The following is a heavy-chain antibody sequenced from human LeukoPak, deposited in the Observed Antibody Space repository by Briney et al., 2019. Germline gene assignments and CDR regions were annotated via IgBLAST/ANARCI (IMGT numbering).Heavy chain of an antibody. CDR3: ARVGAYCGGDCYSKDALDY. CDR2: IIPILGIA. CDR1: GGTFSSYA. D-gene: IGHD2-21*02. V-gene: IGHV1-69*04. Sequence: GASVKVSCKASGGTFSSYAISWVRQAPGQGLEWMGRIIPILGIANYAQKFQGRVTITADKSTSTAYMELSRLRSDDTAVYYCARVGAYCGGDCYSKDALDYWGQGTLVTVSS. J-gene: IGHJ4*02.